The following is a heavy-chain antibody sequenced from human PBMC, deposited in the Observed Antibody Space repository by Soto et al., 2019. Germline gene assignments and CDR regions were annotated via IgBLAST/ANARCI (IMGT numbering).Heavy chain of an antibody. CDR3: ARGIAVAGMGTAFDI. J-gene: IGHJ3*02. D-gene: IGHD6-19*01. V-gene: IGHV3-13*01. CDR1: GFTFSSYD. CDR2: IGTAGDT. Sequence: GGSLRLSCAASGFTFSSYDMHWVRQVTGKGLEWVSAIGTAGDTYYPGSVKGRFTISRENAKNSLYLQMNSLRAGDTAVYYCARGIAVAGMGTAFDIWGQGTMVTVSS.